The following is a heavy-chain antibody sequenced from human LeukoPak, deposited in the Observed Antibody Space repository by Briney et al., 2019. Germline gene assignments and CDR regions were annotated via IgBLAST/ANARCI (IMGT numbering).Heavy chain of an antibody. J-gene: IGHJ4*02. CDR3: ARGPGIAAAGPFDY. Sequence: SETLSLTCAVYGGSFSGYYWSWIRQPPGKGLEWIGEINHSGSTNYNPSLKSRVTISVDTPKNQFSLKLSSVTAADTAVYYCARGPGIAAAGPFDYWGQGTLVTVSS. V-gene: IGHV4-34*01. CDR2: INHSGST. CDR1: GGSFSGYY. D-gene: IGHD6-13*01.